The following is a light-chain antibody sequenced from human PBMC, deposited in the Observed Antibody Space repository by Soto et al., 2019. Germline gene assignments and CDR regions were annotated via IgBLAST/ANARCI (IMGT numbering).Light chain of an antibody. J-gene: IGLJ3*02. Sequence: QAVLTQPPSASVTPGQRVTISCSGSRSNIGSNAVSWYQQLPGTAPKLLIYNDNQRPSGVPDRFSASKSGTSASLDISGLQSEDEADSYCAAWDDSLNARGVFGGGTKVTVL. CDR3: AAWDDSLNARGV. V-gene: IGLV1-44*01. CDR1: RSNIGSNA. CDR2: NDN.